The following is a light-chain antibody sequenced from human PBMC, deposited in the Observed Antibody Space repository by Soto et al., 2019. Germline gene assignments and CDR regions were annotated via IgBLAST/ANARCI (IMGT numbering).Light chain of an antibody. Sequence: EIVWTRSPGTLSLSPGERATLSCRPSQTVPKSYLAWYQQRPGQAPRLLIYDAPNRATGIPARFRGSESGTDFTHTIRHREPEDFAVYYCHQYDWSPLTFGQGTRLEIK. J-gene: IGKJ5*01. CDR2: DAP. V-gene: IGKV3-20*01. CDR3: HQYDWSPLT. CDR1: QTVPKSY.